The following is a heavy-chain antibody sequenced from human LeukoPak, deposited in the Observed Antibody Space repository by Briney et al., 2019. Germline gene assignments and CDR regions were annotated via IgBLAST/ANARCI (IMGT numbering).Heavy chain of an antibody. V-gene: IGHV3-7*03. CDR2: MRHDGSEK. Sequence: PGGSLRLSCGASGFTFSSYWMSWVRQAPGKGLEWVANMRHDGSEKYYVDSMKGRFTISRDNAKNSLYLQMNSLRAEDTAVYYCARVVSSDYAFDIWGQGTMVTVSS. CDR1: GFTFSSYW. D-gene: IGHD6-19*01. J-gene: IGHJ3*02. CDR3: ARVVSSDYAFDI.